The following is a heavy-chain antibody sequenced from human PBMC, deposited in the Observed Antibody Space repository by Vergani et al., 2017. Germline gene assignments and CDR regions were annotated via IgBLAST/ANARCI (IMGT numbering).Heavy chain of an antibody. J-gene: IGHJ6*03. CDR3: ASQPHRIAARAPYYYYMDV. CDR1: GYSISSDYY. CDR2: LYHSGST. Sequence: QVQLQESGPGLVKPSETLSLTCAVSGYSISSDYYWGWIRQPPGKGLEWIGSLYHSGSTYYNPSLKSRVTISIDTSKNQFSLKLSSVTAADTAVYYCASQPHRIAARAPYYYYMDVWGKGTTVTVSS. V-gene: IGHV4-38-2*01. D-gene: IGHD6-6*01.